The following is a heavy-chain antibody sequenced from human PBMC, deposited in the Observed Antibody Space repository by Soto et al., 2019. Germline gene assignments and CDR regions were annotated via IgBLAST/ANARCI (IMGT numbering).Heavy chain of an antibody. D-gene: IGHD4-17*01. V-gene: IGHV3-21*01. CDR2: IGTSSSYI. CDR1: GFTFSSYI. CDR3: ARDSVRDYLYYYYGMDV. J-gene: IGHJ6*02. Sequence: PGGSLRLSCAASGFTFSSYIMNWVRQAPGRGLEWVSSIGTSSSYIYYADSVKGRFTISRDNAKNSLFLQMNSLRADDTAVYYCARDSVRDYLYYYYGMDVWGQGATVTVSS.